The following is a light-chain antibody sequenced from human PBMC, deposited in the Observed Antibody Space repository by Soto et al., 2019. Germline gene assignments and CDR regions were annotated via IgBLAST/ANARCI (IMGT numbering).Light chain of an antibody. CDR1: RSLLHSNGHNY. V-gene: IGKV2-28*01. J-gene: IGKJ2*01. CDR3: MQALQTPPYT. CDR2: LGS. Sequence: EIVMTQSPLSRPVTLGESASISCRSSRSLLHSNGHNYLDWYLQKPGQSPQLLLYLGSNRASGVHDRLSGSGSGTDFTLKISRVEAEDVGVYYCMQALQTPPYTFGQGTKLEIK.